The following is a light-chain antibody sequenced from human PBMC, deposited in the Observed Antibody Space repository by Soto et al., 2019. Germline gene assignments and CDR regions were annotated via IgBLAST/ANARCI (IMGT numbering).Light chain of an antibody. CDR1: QSINRY. J-gene: IGKJ1*01. V-gene: IGKV1-39*01. CDR2: AAS. Sequence: DIQMTQSPSSLSASVGDRVTITCRASQSINRYLNWYQQKPGKAPKLLIYAASSLQSGVPSRFSGSRSGTDLTLTISSLQPEDFATYYCQQSYSMPWTFGQGTKVEI. CDR3: QQSYSMPWT.